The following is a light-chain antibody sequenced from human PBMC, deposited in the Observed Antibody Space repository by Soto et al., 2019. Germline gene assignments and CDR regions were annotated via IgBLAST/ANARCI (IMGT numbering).Light chain of an antibody. CDR2: GAS. J-gene: IGKJ4*01. Sequence: EIVMTPSPATLSVSPVERATLSCMASQSVSSNLAWYQQKPGQAPRLLIYGASTRATGIPARFSGSGSGTEFTLTISSLQSEDFAVYYCQKYNNWPLNCGGGTTGDIK. CDR3: QKYNNWPLN. V-gene: IGKV3-15*01. CDR1: QSVSSN.